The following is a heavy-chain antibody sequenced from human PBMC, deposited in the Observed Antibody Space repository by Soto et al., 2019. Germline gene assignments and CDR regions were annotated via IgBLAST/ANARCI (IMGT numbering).Heavy chain of an antibody. D-gene: IGHD3-10*01. CDR2: INHSGST. Sequence: SETLSLTCAVYGGSFSGYYWSWIRQPPGKGLEWIGEINHSGSTNYNPSLKSRVTISVDTSKNQFSLKLSSVTAADTAVYYCARVGFKSFGELLERWFDPWGQGTLVTVS. J-gene: IGHJ5*02. CDR3: ARVGFKSFGELLERWFDP. V-gene: IGHV4-34*01. CDR1: GGSFSGYY.